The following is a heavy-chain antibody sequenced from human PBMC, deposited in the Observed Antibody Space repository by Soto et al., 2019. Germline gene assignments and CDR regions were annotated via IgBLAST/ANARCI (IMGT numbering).Heavy chain of an antibody. J-gene: IGHJ4*02. CDR3: ARAPGGSSSFVDY. CDR1: GYTFTSYA. Sequence: ASVKVSCKASGYTFTSYAMDWVRQAPGQRLEWMGWINAGNGNTKYSQKFQGRVTITRDTSISTAYMELSSLRSEDTAVYYCARAPGGSSSFVDYWGQGTLVTVSS. D-gene: IGHD6-6*01. CDR2: INAGNGNT. V-gene: IGHV1-3*01.